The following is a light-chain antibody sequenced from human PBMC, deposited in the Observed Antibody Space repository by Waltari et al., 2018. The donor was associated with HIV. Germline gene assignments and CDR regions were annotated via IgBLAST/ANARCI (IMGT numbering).Light chain of an antibody. CDR2: AAS. Sequence: DIQMTPSPSSLSASAGDRVTITCRASQSISTYLNWYQQKPGEAPKLLIYAASSLQSGVPSRFSGSGSGTDFTLTISNLQPEDFAIYYCQQSYRTLTFGGGTKMDIK. V-gene: IGKV1-39*01. CDR1: QSISTY. CDR3: QQSYRTLT. J-gene: IGKJ4*01.